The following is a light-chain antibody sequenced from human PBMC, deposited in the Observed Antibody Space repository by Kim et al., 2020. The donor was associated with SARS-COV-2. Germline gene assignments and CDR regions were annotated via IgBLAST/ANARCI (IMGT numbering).Light chain of an antibody. CDR1: QSISSH. CDR2: AAS. V-gene: IGKV1-39*01. CDR3: QQSYITPFI. Sequence: DIQMTQSPSSLSASVGDRVTITCRTTQSISSHLNWYQQKLGRAPKLLISAASTLQGGVPSRFSGSGSETDFTLTISSLQPEDFAAYFCQQSYITPFIFGPGTKVDIK. J-gene: IGKJ3*01.